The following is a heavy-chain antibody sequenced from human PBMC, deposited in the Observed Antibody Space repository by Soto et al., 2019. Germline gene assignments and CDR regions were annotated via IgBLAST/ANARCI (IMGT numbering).Heavy chain of an antibody. D-gene: IGHD2-2*01. CDR3: AKLSCTSSTCNFPGWCDH. J-gene: IGHJ5*02. Sequence: SETLSLTCTVSGDSISGGASFWSWILHPPGKGLEWIANVYYSGSSYYDPSLKSRLTISVDTTKNQFSLQLKSMTAADTAVYYCAKLSCTSSTCNFPGWCDHWGQGTLVNVSA. V-gene: IGHV4-31*03. CDR1: GDSISGGASF. CDR2: VYYSGSS.